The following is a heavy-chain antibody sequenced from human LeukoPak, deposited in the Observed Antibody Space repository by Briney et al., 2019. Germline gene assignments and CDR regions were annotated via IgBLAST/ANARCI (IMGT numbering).Heavy chain of an antibody. D-gene: IGHD3/OR15-3a*01. CDR3: AKFGLPYSIGL. CDR1: GFSIHQSS. J-gene: IGHJ3*01. Sequence: GGSLRLSCKASGFSIHQSSMSWVRQAPVKGLEWVVSIRPDGSAVFYVDSVKGRFTFSRDNAKNSLDLQMNSLRAEDTALYYCAKFGLPYSIGLWGQGTMVTVSS. V-gene: IGHV3-7*01. CDR2: IRPDGSAV.